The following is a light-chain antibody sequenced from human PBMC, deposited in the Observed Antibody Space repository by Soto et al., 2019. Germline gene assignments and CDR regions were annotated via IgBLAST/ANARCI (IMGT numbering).Light chain of an antibody. CDR3: QQYGSSPIT. J-gene: IGKJ5*01. Sequence: EIVLTQSPGTLSLSPGERATLSCRASQSVSSSYLACYQQKPCQAPRLLIYGASSRSTGIPDRFSGSGSGTDVTLTISRLEPEDFAVYYCQQYGSSPITFGQGTRLEIK. CDR2: GAS. V-gene: IGKV3-20*01. CDR1: QSVSSSY.